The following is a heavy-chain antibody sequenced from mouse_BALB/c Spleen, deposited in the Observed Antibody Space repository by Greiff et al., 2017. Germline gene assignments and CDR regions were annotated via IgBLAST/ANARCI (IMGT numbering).Heavy chain of an antibody. CDR3: ARGRYDVYYAMDY. V-gene: IGHV5-6-5*01. Sequence: EVQLQESGGGLVKPGGSLKLSCAASGFTFSSYAMSWVRQTPGKRLEWVASISSGGSTYYPDSVKGRFTISRDNARNILYLQMSSLRSEDTAMYYCARGRYDVYYAMDYWGQGTSVTVSS. D-gene: IGHD2-14*01. CDR2: ISSGGST. CDR1: GFTFSSYA. J-gene: IGHJ4*01.